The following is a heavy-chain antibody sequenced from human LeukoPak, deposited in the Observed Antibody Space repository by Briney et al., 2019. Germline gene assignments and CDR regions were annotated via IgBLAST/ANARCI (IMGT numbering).Heavy chain of an antibody. D-gene: IGHD6-13*01. Sequence: QTGGSLRLSCAASGFTFRSYWMHWVRQAPGKGLVWVSRINSDGSSTSYADSVKGRFTISRDNAKNTLYLQMNSLRAEDAAVYYCARGASSRFGGAFDIWGQGTMVTVSS. V-gene: IGHV3-74*01. CDR2: INSDGSST. CDR3: ARGASSRFGGAFDI. CDR1: GFTFRSYW. J-gene: IGHJ3*02.